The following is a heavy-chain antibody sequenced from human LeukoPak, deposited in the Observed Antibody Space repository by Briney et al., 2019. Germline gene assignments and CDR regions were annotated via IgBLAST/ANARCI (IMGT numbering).Heavy chain of an antibody. CDR1: GYSFTSHY. CDR3: ATGYSSGFGN. D-gene: IGHD6-19*01. V-gene: IGHV1-46*01. Sequence: ASETVSCKASGYSFTSHYIHWVRQAPGQGLEWMGIINPSRGSTSSAQKFQGRVTVTRDTSTSAVYMDLSSLGTEDTAVYYCATGYSSGFGNWGQGTLVTVSS. CDR2: INPSRGST. J-gene: IGHJ4*02.